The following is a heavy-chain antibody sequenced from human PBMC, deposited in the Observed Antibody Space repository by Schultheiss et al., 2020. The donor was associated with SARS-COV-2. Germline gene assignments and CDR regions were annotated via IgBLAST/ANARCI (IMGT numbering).Heavy chain of an antibody. V-gene: IGHV3-30*18. Sequence: GGSLRLSCAASGFTFSSYGMHWVRQAPGKGLEWVAVISYDGSNKYYADSVKGRFTISRDNSKNTLYLQMNSLRAEDTAVYYCAKDGGPILWFGEFYYFDYWGQGTLVTVSS. J-gene: IGHJ4*02. CDR2: ISYDGSNK. CDR3: AKDGGPILWFGEFYYFDY. CDR1: GFTFSSYG. D-gene: IGHD3-10*01.